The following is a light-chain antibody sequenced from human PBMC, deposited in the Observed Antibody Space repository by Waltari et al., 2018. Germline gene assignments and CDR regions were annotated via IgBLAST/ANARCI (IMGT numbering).Light chain of an antibody. CDR3: GGWDSSLRAGV. CDR1: SSNIGSEP. Sequence: QSVLTQPPSISAAPGQRVTISCSGSSSNIGSEPVSWYLQLPGTAPKVLIFDDNKRPSGSPDRSSASKSGTSATLDSTGLQTGDEAVYYCGGWDSSLRAGVFGGGTKVTV. CDR2: DDN. J-gene: IGLJ3*02. V-gene: IGLV1-51*01.